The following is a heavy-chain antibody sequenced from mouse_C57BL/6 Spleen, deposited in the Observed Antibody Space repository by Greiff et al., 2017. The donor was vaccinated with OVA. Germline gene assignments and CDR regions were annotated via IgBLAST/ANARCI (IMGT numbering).Heavy chain of an antibody. D-gene: IGHD1-1*01. Sequence: EVQLVESGGGLVKPGGSLKLSCAASGFTFSDYGMHWVRQAPEKGLEWVAYISSGSSTIYYADTVKGRFTISRDNAKNTLFLQMTSLRSEDTAMYYCARGRLLRSYFDYWGQGTTLTVSS. CDR3: ARGRLLRSYFDY. J-gene: IGHJ2*01. CDR2: ISSGSSTI. V-gene: IGHV5-17*01. CDR1: GFTFSDYG.